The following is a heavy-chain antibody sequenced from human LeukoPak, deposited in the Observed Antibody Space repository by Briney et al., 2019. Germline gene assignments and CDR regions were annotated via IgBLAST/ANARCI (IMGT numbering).Heavy chain of an antibody. CDR1: GFTFSGSD. V-gene: IGHV3-11*04. D-gene: IGHD3-3*01. Sequence: GGSLRLSCAASGFTFSGSDMHWFRRESGKGVEGVSYISSSGSTIYYADSLKGRFTISRDNAKNSLYLQMNRLRAEDTAVYYCARHSIYDFWSGSYYYYMEVWGKGTTVTVSS. CDR3: ARHSIYDFWSGSYYYYMEV. J-gene: IGHJ6*03. CDR2: ISSSGSTI.